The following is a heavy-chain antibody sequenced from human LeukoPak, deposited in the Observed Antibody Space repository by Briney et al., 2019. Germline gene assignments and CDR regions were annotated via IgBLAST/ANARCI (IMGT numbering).Heavy chain of an antibody. D-gene: IGHD3-22*01. V-gene: IGHV4-38-2*02. Sequence: SETLSLTCTVSGYSISSGYYWGWIRQPPGKGLEWIGSIYHSGSTYYNPSLKSRVTISVDTSKNQFSLKLSSVTAADTAVYYCARPSNYYDSSGPRAFDIWGQGTMVTVSS. J-gene: IGHJ3*02. CDR3: ARPSNYYDSSGPRAFDI. CDR2: IYHSGST. CDR1: GYSISSGYY.